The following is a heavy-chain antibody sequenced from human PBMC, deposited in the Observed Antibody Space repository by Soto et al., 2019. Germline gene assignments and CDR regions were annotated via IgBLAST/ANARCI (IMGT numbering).Heavy chain of an antibody. V-gene: IGHV4-31*03. CDR2: IYNSGTT. J-gene: IGHJ4*02. CDR1: GGSITRGGYY. CDR3: ARAGDYYDSRAFDY. Sequence: PSETLSLTCTVSGGSITRGGYYWSWIRQHPGKGLEWIGYIYNSGTTYYNPSLKSRVTISVDTSKNQFSLKLSSVTAADTAVYYCARAGDYYDSRAFDYWGQGTLVTVSS. D-gene: IGHD3-22*01.